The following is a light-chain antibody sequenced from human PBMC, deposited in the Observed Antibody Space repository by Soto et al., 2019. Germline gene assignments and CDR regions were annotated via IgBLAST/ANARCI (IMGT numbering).Light chain of an antibody. CDR1: SSDVGSYNY. V-gene: IGLV2-14*01. J-gene: IGLJ1*01. Sequence: SGLRRPASVSWAPGQSITISCAGTSSDVGSYNYVSWYQQHPGKAPKLMIYEVSNRPSGVSSRFSGSKSGNTASLTISGLQAEDEADYYCSSYTSSSTLFGTGTKVTVL. CDR2: EVS. CDR3: SSYTSSSTL.